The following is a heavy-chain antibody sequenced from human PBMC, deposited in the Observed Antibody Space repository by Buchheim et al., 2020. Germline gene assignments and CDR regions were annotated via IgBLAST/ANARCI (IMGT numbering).Heavy chain of an antibody. D-gene: IGHD6-13*01. CDR3: ARDRRAARGGYYFDY. J-gene: IGHJ4*02. CDR1: GFTFSSYW. V-gene: IGHV3-7*01. CDR2: IKQDGSET. Sequence: EVQLVESGGGLVQPGGSLRLSCAASGFTFSSYWMSWVRQAPGKGLECVANIKQDGSETYYVDSVKGRFTISRDNAKNSLYLQMNGLRAEDTAVYYCARDRRAARGGYYFDYWGQGTL.